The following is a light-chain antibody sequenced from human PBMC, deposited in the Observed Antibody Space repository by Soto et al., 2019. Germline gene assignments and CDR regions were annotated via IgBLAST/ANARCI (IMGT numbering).Light chain of an antibody. CDR3: SSYTNSISL. Sequence: QSALTQPASVSGSHGQSITISCTGTSSDIGTYNYVSWYQQHPGKAPKLMIYDVSDRPSGVSNRFSGSKSGNTASLTISGLQAEDEAAYYCSSYTNSISLFGGGTQVTVL. CDR2: DVS. CDR1: SSDIGTYNY. V-gene: IGLV2-14*03. J-gene: IGLJ3*02.